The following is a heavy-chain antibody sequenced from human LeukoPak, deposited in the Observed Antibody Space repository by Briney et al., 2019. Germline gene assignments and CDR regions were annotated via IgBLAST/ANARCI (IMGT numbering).Heavy chain of an antibody. CDR2: IKQDGGEI. CDR3: AKGQRGGRDGYNWAFDF. J-gene: IGHJ4*02. D-gene: IGHD5-24*01. V-gene: IGHV3-7*03. Sequence: GGSLRLSCAASGFTFSAFWMSWVRQTPGKGLEWVANIKQDGGEIFYGDSVKGRFTISRDDAKNSLYLQMNSLRAEDTALYFCAKGQRGGRDGYNWAFDFWGQGTLVTVSS. CDR1: GFTFSAFW.